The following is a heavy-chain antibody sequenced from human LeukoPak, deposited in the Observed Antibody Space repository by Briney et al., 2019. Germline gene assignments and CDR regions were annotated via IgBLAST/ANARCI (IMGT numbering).Heavy chain of an antibody. CDR1: GGSFSGYY. CDR3: ARVRSYYYGSGSYMDV. Sequence: PSETLSLTCAVYGGSFSGYYWSWIRQPPGKGLEWIGEINHSGSTNYNPSLKSRVTISVDKSKNQFSLKLSSVTAADTAVYYCARVRSYYYGSGSYMDVWGKGTTVTVSS. CDR2: INHSGST. J-gene: IGHJ6*03. V-gene: IGHV4-34*01. D-gene: IGHD3-10*01.